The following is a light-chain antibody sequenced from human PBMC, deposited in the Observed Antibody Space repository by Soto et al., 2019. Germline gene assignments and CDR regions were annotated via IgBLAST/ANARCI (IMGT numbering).Light chain of an antibody. J-gene: IGKJ4*01. CDR2: DAS. CDR3: QQRSNWPPDT. V-gene: IGKV3-11*01. Sequence: EIVLTQSPATPSLSPGERATLSGRGSQSVSSYLAWYQQKPGQAPRLLIYDASNRATGIPARFSGSGSGTDFTLTISSLEPEDFAVYYCQQRSNWPPDTFGGGTKVEIK. CDR1: QSVSSY.